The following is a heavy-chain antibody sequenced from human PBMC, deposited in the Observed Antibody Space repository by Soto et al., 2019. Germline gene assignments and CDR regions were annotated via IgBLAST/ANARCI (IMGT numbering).Heavy chain of an antibody. CDR1: GFTVSSNY. J-gene: IGHJ6*02. D-gene: IGHD6-13*01. CDR3: ARDRGAAAGTRYYYGMDV. CDR2: IYSGGST. Sequence: GGSLRLSCAASGFTVSSNYMSWVRQAPGKGLEWVSVIYSGGSTYYADSVKGRFTISRDNSKNTLYLQMNSLRAEDTAVYYCARDRGAAAGTRYYYGMDVWGQGTTVTVSS. V-gene: IGHV3-66*01.